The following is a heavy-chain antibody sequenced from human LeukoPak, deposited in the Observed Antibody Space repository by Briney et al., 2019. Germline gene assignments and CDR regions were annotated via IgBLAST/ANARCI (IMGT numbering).Heavy chain of an antibody. CDR1: GGSISNSY. Sequence: PSETLSLTCTVSGGSISNSYWSWIRQPAGKGLEWIGRIYPTDITTYNPSLKSRVTLSVDTSKNQFSLKLSSVTAADTAVYYCARERLGYCSGGSCYVDYWGQGTLVTVSS. J-gene: IGHJ4*02. V-gene: IGHV4-4*07. CDR2: IYPTDIT. D-gene: IGHD2-15*01. CDR3: ARERLGYCSGGSCYVDY.